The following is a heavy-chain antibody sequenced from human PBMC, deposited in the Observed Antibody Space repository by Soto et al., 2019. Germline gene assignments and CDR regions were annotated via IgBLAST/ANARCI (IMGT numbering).Heavy chain of an antibody. D-gene: IGHD6-13*01. Sequence: ASVKVSCKASGYTFTSYGISWVRQAPGQGLEWMGWISAYNGNTNYAQKLQGRVTMTTDTSTSTAYMELRSLRSDDTAVYYCARGWQLVRRGYWFDPWGQGTLVTVSS. V-gene: IGHV1-18*01. CDR2: ISAYNGNT. CDR3: ARGWQLVRRGYWFDP. J-gene: IGHJ5*02. CDR1: GYTFTSYG.